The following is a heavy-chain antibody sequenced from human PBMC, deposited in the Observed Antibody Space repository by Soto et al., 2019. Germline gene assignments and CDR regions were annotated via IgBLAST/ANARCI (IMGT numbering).Heavy chain of an antibody. V-gene: IGHV1-46*01. CDR2: INPSGGST. CDR1: GYTFTSYY. D-gene: IGHD3-22*01. CDR3: ARGPGDYYDSSGYIYYYYGMDV. J-gene: IGHJ6*02. Sequence: QVQLVQSGAEVKKPGASVKVSCKASGYTFTSYYMHWVRQAPGQGLEWMGIINPSGGSTSYAQKFQGRVTMTRDTSTSTVYMELSSLRSEDTAVYYCARGPGDYYDSSGYIYYYYGMDVWGQGTTVTVSS.